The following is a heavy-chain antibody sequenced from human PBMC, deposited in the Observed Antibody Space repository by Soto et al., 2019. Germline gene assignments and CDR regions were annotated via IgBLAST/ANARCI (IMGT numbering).Heavy chain of an antibody. D-gene: IGHD3-22*01. Sequence: SETLSLTCTVSGGSTSGHYWSWIRQPPGKGLEWIGYIYSSGSPHHNPSLKSRVIISEDRSKNQIYLKLNSVTAADTAVYYCAREYYYDSSGIVFAPWGPGTLVTVSS. J-gene: IGHJ5*02. V-gene: IGHV4-59*11. CDR3: AREYYYDSSGIVFAP. CDR1: GGSTSGHY. CDR2: IYSSGSP.